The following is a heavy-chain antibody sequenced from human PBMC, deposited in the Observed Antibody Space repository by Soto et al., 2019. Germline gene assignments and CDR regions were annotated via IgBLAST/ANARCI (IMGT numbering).Heavy chain of an antibody. CDR3: XXXXXXXXXXXXXXXXXXFDI. J-gene: IGHJ3*02. Sequence: QVQLVESGGGVVQPGRSLRLSCAASGFTFSSYGMHWVRQAPGKGLEWVAVXXXDGSNKYYADSVKGRFTISRDNSKXXXXXXXXXXXXXXXXXXXXXXXXXXXXXXXXXXXXXXFDIWGQGTMVTVSS. V-gene: IGHV3-33*01. CDR1: GFTFSSYG. CDR2: XXXDGSNK.